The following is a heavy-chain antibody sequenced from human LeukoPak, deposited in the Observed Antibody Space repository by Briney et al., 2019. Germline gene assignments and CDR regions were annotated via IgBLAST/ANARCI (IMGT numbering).Heavy chain of an antibody. CDR3: VRDQYCASSSCPGAFDL. D-gene: IGHD2-2*01. CDR2: IKSKTDGGTT. J-gene: IGHJ3*01. V-gene: IGHV3-15*01. Sequence: GGSLRLSCAASGFSINYDWMSWVRQAPGKGLEWVGRIKSKTDGGTTEYAAPVKGRFTTSRDDSRNTVYLQMSSLKSEDTAVYYCVRDQYCASSSCPGAFDLRGQGTVVTVSS. CDR1: GFSINYDW.